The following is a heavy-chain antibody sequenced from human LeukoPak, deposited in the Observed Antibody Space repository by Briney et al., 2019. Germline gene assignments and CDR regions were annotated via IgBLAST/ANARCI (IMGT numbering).Heavy chain of an antibody. J-gene: IGHJ3*02. V-gene: IGHV3-66*02. CDR3: ARDRRGIAANAFDI. D-gene: IGHD6-13*01. Sequence: GGSLRLSCAAPGFTVSSNYMSWVRQGPGKGLEWVSVIYSGGSTYYADSVKGRFTISRDNSKNTLYLQMNSLRAEDTAVYYCARDRRGIAANAFDIWGQGTMVTVSS. CDR2: IYSGGST. CDR1: GFTVSSNY.